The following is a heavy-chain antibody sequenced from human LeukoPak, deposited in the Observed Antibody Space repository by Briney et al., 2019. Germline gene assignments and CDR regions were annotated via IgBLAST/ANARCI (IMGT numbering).Heavy chain of an antibody. J-gene: IGHJ4*02. CDR2: ITSTGSAT. Sequence: PGGSLRLSCAASGFTFNYFRMNWVRQAPGKGLEWLSHITSTGSATYYAASVKGRFTISRDNAKSTLYLQVNNLRDDDTAIYYCARVPHLHGDENYFDYWGQGTLVTVSS. D-gene: IGHD4-17*01. V-gene: IGHV3-48*02. CDR1: GFTFNYFR. CDR3: ARVPHLHGDENYFDY.